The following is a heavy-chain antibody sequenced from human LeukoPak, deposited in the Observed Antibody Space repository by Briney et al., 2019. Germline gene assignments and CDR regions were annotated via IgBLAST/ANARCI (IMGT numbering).Heavy chain of an antibody. CDR3: ARAAFYDDSGYYRPDY. J-gene: IGHJ4*02. D-gene: IGHD3-22*01. CDR2: ISSSGSAK. Sequence: PGGSLRLSCAASGFIFSNHEMNRVRQAPGKGLEWVSYISSSGSAKYYADSVKGRFIISRDNAENSLDLQMNSLRAEYTAVYYCARAAFYDDSGYYRPDYWGQGILVTVSS. CDR1: GFIFSNHE. V-gene: IGHV3-48*03.